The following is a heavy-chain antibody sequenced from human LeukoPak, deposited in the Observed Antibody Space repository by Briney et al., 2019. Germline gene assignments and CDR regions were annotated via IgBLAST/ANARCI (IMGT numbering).Heavy chain of an antibody. CDR2: ISAYNGNT. CDR1: GYTFTSYG. D-gene: IGHD3-22*01. V-gene: IGHV1-18*01. Sequence: ASVKVSWKASGYTFTSYGISWVRQAPGQGLEWMGWISAYNGNTNYAQKLQGRVTMTTDTSTSTAYMELRSLRSDDTAVYYCARVMYYYDSSGYYYDYWGQGTLVTVSS. CDR3: ARVMYYYDSSGYYYDY. J-gene: IGHJ4*02.